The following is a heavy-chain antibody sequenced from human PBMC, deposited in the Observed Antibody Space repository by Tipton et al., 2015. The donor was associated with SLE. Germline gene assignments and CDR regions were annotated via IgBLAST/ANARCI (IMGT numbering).Heavy chain of an antibody. V-gene: IGHV3-74*01. D-gene: IGHD6-6*01. CDR2: IKSAGSST. J-gene: IGHJ3*01. Sequence: SLRLSCAASGFTFSTSWMHWVRQAPGKGLVWVSRIKSAGSSTSYADSVKGRFTISRDNAKNTLFLQMSSLRAEDTAVYYCARVSVAGRQAFDFWGQGTMVTVSS. CDR3: ARVSVAGRQAFDF. CDR1: GFTFSTSW.